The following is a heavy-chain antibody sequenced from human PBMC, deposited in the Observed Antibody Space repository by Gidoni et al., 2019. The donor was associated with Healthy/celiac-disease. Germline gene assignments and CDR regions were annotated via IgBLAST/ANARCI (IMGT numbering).Heavy chain of an antibody. CDR1: GFTFSSYA. Sequence: EVQLLESGGGLVQPGGSLRLSCAASGFTFSSYAMSWVRQAPGKGLEWVSAISGSGGSTYYADSVKGRFTISRDNSKNTLYLQMNSLRAEDTAVYYCANILFRDEKRGYSYGRDYWGQGTLVTVSS. J-gene: IGHJ4*02. V-gene: IGHV3-23*01. CDR3: ANILFRDEKRGYSYGRDY. CDR2: ISGSGGST. D-gene: IGHD5-18*01.